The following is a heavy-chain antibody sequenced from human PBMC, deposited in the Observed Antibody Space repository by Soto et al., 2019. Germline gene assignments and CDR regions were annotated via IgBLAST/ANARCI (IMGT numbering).Heavy chain of an antibody. CDR1: GFTFSSYA. Sequence: QVQLVESGGGVVQPGRSLRLSCAASGFTFSSYAMHWARQAPGKGLEWVAVISDDGRKKDYADSVKGRFTISRDNSNNPVYLQMNGLRAEDTAVYYCARGCSSNDCYTNYYYYHAMDVWGHGTTVTVSS. D-gene: IGHD2-2*02. CDR2: ISDDGRKK. V-gene: IGHV3-30*04. J-gene: IGHJ6*02. CDR3: ARGCSSNDCYTNYYYYHAMDV.